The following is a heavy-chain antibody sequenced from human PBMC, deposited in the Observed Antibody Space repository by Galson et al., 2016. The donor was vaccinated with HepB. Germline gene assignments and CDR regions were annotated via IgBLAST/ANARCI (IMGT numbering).Heavy chain of an antibody. V-gene: IGHV5-10-1*01. CDR3: ARHPTPIVVVTTNRLDT. Sequence: QSGAEVKKPGESLRISCKASGYTFTTYWISWVRQMPGKGLEWIGRIDPSDSYTNYSPSFQGPVTISADKSFSTAYLQWSSLKASDTAMYFCARHPTPIVVVTTNRLDTWGQGTLVTVSS. D-gene: IGHD2-21*02. J-gene: IGHJ5*02. CDR1: GYTFTTYW. CDR2: IDPSDSYT.